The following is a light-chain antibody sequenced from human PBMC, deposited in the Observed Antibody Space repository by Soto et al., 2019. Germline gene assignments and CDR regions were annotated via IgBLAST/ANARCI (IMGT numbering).Light chain of an antibody. J-gene: IGKJ1*01. CDR2: EAS. CDR1: ESVSKY. V-gene: IGKV3-15*01. CDR3: HQYNDWRT. Sequence: EVVLTHSPATLSVSPGERAILSCRASESVSKYLAWYQQKPGQAPRLLIYEASARATGIPSRFSGSGSGTEFTLTINSLQSEDFAVYYCHQYNDWRTFGQGTKVDIK.